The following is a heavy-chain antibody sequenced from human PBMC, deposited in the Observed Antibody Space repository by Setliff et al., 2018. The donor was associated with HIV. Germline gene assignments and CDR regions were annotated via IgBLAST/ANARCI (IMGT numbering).Heavy chain of an antibody. CDR1: GYTFTSYG. V-gene: IGHV1-18*01. Sequence: ASVKVSCKASGYTFTSYGISWVRQAPGQGLEWMGWISAYNGNTNYAQKLQGRVTMTTDTSTSTAYMELRSLRSDDTAVYFCARLGSGWSDSYYYAMDVWGQGTTVTVSS. J-gene: IGHJ6*02. CDR2: ISAYNGNT. CDR3: ARLGSGWSDSYYYAMDV. D-gene: IGHD6-19*01.